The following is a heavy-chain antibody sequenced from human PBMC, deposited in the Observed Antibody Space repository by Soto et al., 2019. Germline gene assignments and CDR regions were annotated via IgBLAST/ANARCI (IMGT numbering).Heavy chain of an antibody. J-gene: IGHJ5*02. CDR1: GGSISSHSHY. D-gene: IGHD3-3*01. CDR3: ARQHPTGSGYDFWSGYFWASGFDP. V-gene: IGHV4-39*01. CDR2: IYFSGRN. Sequence: PSETLSLTCSVSGGSISSHSHYWGWIRQPPGKGLEWIGSIYFSGRNYYNTSLKSRVTISADMSKNQFSLKLSSVTAADTAVYYCARQHPTGSGYDFWSGYFWASGFDPWGQGTLVTVSS.